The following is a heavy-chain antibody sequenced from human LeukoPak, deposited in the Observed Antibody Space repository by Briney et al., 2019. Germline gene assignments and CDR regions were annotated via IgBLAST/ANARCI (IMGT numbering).Heavy chain of an antibody. CDR1: GFTFSSYW. D-gene: IGHD6-13*01. CDR3: ARDPGIAAAGTVGYFDY. V-gene: IGHV3-7*01. CDR2: IKQDGSEI. Sequence: GGSLRLSCAASGFTFSSYWMSWVRQAPGKGLEWVANIKQDGSEIHYVDSVKGRFTISRDNAKNSLFLQMNSLRAEDTAVYYCARDPGIAAAGTVGYFDYWGQGTLVTVSS. J-gene: IGHJ4*02.